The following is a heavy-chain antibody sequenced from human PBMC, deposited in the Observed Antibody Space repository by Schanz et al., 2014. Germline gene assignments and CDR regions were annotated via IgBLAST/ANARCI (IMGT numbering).Heavy chain of an antibody. CDR2: FDAHDGRA. Sequence: EVQLVQSGGGLVQPGGSLRLSCAASGFSFGNYGMNWVRQAPGKGLEWVSGFDAHDGRAYYADSAKGRFTISRDNSKNTLYLQMNSLRAEDTAVYYCARKMKLGVYGGKGHDSLDIWGQGTMVTVSS. D-gene: IGHD4-17*01. V-gene: IGHV3-23*04. J-gene: IGHJ3*02. CDR3: ARKMKLGVYGGKGHDSLDI. CDR1: GFSFGNYG.